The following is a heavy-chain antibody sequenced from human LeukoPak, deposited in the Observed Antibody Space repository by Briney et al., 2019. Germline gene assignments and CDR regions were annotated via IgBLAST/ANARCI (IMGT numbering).Heavy chain of an antibody. CDR2: IYAGGNT. J-gene: IGHJ1*01. D-gene: IGHD6-19*01. CDR3: ARDGAVVAGTAQH. CDR1: GFTVSQSY. V-gene: IGHV3-53*01. Sequence: GGSLRLSCAASGFTVSQSYMSWVRQAPGKGLEWVSIIYAGGNTYYADSVKGRFTISRDTSKNTAYLEMNSLRVEDTAMYYCARDGAVVAGTAQHWGQGALVTVSS.